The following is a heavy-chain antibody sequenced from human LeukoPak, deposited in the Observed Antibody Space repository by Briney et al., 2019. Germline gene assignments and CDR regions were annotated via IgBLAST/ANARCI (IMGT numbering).Heavy chain of an antibody. J-gene: IGHJ4*02. V-gene: IGHV4-59*01. CDR3: TRGDYTATFDY. Sequence: SETLSLTCTVSGGSISSYYWSWIRQPPGKGLEWIGYIYYSGSTKYNPSLKSRVTISVDTSKNQFSLKLTSVTAADTAVYYCTRGDYTATFDYWGQGTLVTVSS. D-gene: IGHD3-3*01. CDR1: GGSISSYY. CDR2: IYYSGST.